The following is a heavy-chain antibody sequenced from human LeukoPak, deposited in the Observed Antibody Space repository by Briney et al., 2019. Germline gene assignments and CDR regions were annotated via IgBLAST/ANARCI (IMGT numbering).Heavy chain of an antibody. D-gene: IGHD2-2*01. CDR1: APTVSAHA. J-gene: IGHJ6*03. CDR2: IRVTGGNT. CDR3: AKSQCGSLTRCAKIYYYYMDV. Sequence: GGSLRLSCAGSAPTVSAHATSSVRLAPRKGLDWVSGIRVTGGNTYYLDSVKGRFTISSDNSKNILYLQINSLRAEDTCVYCCAKSQCGSLTRCAKIYYYYMDVWGKGNTVTVSS. V-gene: IGHV3-23*01.